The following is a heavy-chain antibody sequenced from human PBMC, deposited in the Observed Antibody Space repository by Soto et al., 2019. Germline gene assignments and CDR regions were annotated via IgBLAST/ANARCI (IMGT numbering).Heavy chain of an antibody. Sequence: GAVKVSCKASGYTFINFDISCVLQSGGQGLDWLGWMNPGSGKTGYASKFQGRVAMTRDASTGTSHLELSSLTSDDTAVYYCARMASAGTLNWFDPWGQGTLVTVSS. J-gene: IGHJ5*02. CDR2: MNPGSGKT. D-gene: IGHD6-13*01. CDR3: ARMASAGTLNWFDP. V-gene: IGHV1-8*02. CDR1: GYTFINFD.